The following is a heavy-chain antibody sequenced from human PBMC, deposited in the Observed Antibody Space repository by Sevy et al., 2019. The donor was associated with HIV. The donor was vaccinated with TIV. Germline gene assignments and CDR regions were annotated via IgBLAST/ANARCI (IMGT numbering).Heavy chain of an antibody. V-gene: IGHV3-23*01. J-gene: IGHJ4*02. CDR1: GLTFSNYA. Sequence: GGSLRLSCTASGLTFSNYAMNWVRQAPGKGLEWVSDISGSGDDTFYADSVKGRFTISRDNSRNTLYLQINSLRAEDTAVYYCAKRLWFGELYWGQGTLVTVSS. CDR3: AKRLWFGELY. D-gene: IGHD3-10*01. CDR2: ISGSGDDT.